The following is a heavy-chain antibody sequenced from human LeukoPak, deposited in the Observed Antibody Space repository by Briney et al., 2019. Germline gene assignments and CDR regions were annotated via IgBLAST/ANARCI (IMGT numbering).Heavy chain of an antibody. D-gene: IGHD3-22*01. CDR3: ARMYYHDSSDYYWAPDY. J-gene: IGHJ4*02. CDR1: GFTFSNYW. Sequence: GGSLRLSCAASGFTFSNYWMHWVRQAPGKGLVWVSRLNNDGSSTSYADSVRGRFTISRDNAKNTLYLQMDSLRVEDTAVYYCARMYYHDSSDYYWAPDYWGQGTLVTVSS. CDR2: LNNDGSST. V-gene: IGHV3-74*01.